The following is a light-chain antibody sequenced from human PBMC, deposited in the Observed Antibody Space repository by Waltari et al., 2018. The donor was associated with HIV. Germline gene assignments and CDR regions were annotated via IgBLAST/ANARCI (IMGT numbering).Light chain of an antibody. J-gene: IGLJ3*02. CDR2: DFN. V-gene: IGLV2-11*01. Sequence: QSALTQPRSMSGSPGQSVTISCTGTTSDVGGSNYVSWYQQHPGKAPNLMIFDFNKRPSGVPDRFSGSKSGNTASLTISGLQAEDEADYYCCSYADNYTWVFGGGTKLTVL. CDR3: CSYADNYTWV. CDR1: TSDVGGSNY.